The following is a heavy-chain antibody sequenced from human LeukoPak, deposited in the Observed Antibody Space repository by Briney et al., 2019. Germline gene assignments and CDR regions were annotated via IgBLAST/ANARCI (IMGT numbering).Heavy chain of an antibody. CDR1: GYTLTELS. J-gene: IGHJ5*02. CDR2: FDPEDGET. Sequence: ASVKVSCTVSGYTLTELSMHWVRQAPGKGLEWMGGFDPEDGETIYAQKFQGRVTMTEDTSTDTAYMELSSLRSEDTAVYYCATFGTRGGYNWFDPWGQGTLVTVSS. D-gene: IGHD3-16*01. V-gene: IGHV1-24*01. CDR3: ATFGTRGGYNWFDP.